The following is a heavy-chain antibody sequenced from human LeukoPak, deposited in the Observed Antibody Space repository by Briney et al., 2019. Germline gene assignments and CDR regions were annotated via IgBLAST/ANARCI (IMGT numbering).Heavy chain of an antibody. Sequence: SETLSLTCTVSGGSISSSSYYWGWIRQPPGKGLEWIGSIYYSGSTYYSPSLKSRVTISVDTPKNQFSLKLSSVTAADTAVYYCARAHYDSSGYYFDYWGQGTLVTVSS. V-gene: IGHV4-39*07. CDR2: IYYSGST. J-gene: IGHJ4*02. CDR1: GGSISSSSYY. CDR3: ARAHYDSSGYYFDY. D-gene: IGHD3-22*01.